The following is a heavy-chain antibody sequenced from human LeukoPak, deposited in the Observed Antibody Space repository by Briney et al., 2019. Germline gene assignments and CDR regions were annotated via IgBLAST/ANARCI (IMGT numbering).Heavy chain of an antibody. Sequence: GGSLRLSCAASGFTFSSYAMSWVRQAPGKGLVWVSRITSDGSVTTYADSVKGRFTISRDNAKNTLYLQMNSLRAEDTALYYCARVYGSTGYGYWGQGTLVTVSS. V-gene: IGHV3-74*01. CDR2: ITSDGSVT. CDR1: GFTFSSYA. D-gene: IGHD3-22*01. J-gene: IGHJ4*02. CDR3: ARVYGSTGYGY.